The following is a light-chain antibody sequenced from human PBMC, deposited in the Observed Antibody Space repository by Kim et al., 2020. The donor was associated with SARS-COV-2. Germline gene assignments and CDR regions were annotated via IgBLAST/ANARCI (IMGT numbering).Light chain of an antibody. J-gene: IGKJ4*01. CDR3: QQRNSWPPAVT. V-gene: IGKV3-11*01. CDR2: DAS. Sequence: PGERATLSCRASQNIDTYLAWYQQRPGQAPRLLVYDASNRATGGPDRFSGSGSGTDFTLTISSLEPEDFSLYYCQQRNSWPPAVTFGGGTKVDIK. CDR1: QNIDTY.